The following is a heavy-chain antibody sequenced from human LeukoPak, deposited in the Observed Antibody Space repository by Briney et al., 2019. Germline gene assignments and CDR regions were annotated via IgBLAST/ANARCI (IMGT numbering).Heavy chain of an antibody. CDR1: GFTFSSYG. V-gene: IGHV3-23*01. Sequence: GGSLRLSCAASGFTFSSYGMSWVCQAPGKGLEWVSTISGSGGSTYYADSVKGRFTISRDNAKNSLYLQMNSLRAEDTAVYYCGVLTHDAFDIWGQGTMVTVSS. D-gene: IGHD3-10*01. J-gene: IGHJ3*02. CDR2: ISGSGGST. CDR3: GVLTHDAFDI.